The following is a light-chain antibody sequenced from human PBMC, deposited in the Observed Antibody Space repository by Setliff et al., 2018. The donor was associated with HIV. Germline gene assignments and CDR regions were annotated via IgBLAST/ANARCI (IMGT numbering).Light chain of an antibody. CDR3: GTWDSSLSAPV. CDR2: ENS. Sequence: TQPPSVSAAPGQKVTISCSGSSSNIGNNYVSWYQQFPGTAPKLFVYENSKRPSGIPDRVSGSKSGTSATLGITGLQTGDEADYYCGTWDSSLSAPVFGGGTKVTVL. V-gene: IGLV1-51*02. J-gene: IGLJ3*02. CDR1: SSNIGNNY.